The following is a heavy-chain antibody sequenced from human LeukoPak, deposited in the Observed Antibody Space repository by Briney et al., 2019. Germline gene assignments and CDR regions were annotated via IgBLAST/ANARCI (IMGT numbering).Heavy chain of an antibody. J-gene: IGHJ4*02. CDR2: IWPDGSIK. V-gene: IGHV3-33*01. CDR3: ARAIDSYGFYDS. Sequence: GGSLRLSCAASGFTFSSHGMHWVRHAPGKGLEWVAVIWPDGSIKYYAESAKGRFTISRDNSKSTLYLQMNSLRAEDTAVYYCARAIDSYGFYDSWGQGTLVAVSS. CDR1: GFTFSSHG. D-gene: IGHD5-18*01.